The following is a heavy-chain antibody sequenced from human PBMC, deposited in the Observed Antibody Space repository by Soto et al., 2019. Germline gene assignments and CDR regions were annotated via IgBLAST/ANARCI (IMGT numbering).Heavy chain of an antibody. V-gene: IGHV3-23*01. CDR1: GFTFSSYA. CDR2: ISGSGGST. Sequence: GGSLRLSCAASGFTFSSYAMSWVRQAPGKGLEWVSAISGSGGSTYYADSVKGRFTISRDNSKNTLYLQMNSLRAEDTAVYYCAKDGSYDFWSGYPYYFDYWGQGTLVTVSS. CDR3: AKDGSYDFWSGYPYYFDY. D-gene: IGHD3-3*01. J-gene: IGHJ4*02.